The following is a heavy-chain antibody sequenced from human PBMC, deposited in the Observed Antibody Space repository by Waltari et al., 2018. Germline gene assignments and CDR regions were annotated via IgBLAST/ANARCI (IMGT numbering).Heavy chain of an antibody. CDR3: ARGSRLGSGTFFPTATDN. V-gene: IGHV1-8*01. J-gene: IGHJ4*02. CDR1: GYTFSTYD. CDR2: MNPNSVNT. Sequence: QVQLVQSGAEVKEPGASVKVSCKASGYTFSTYDINWLRQATGQGLEWMGGMNPNSVNTGYAPKFQDRVTMTRETSISTAYMELSSLRSDDTAVYYCARGSRLGSGTFFPTATDNWAQGTPVTVSS. D-gene: IGHD3-10*01.